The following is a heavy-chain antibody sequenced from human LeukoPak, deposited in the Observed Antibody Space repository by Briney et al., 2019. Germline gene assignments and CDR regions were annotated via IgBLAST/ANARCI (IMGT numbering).Heavy chain of an antibody. V-gene: IGHV3-23*01. CDR3: AKDLYSNYGPADY. CDR2: INGGGVNT. Sequence: GGSLRLSCAATGFTFSSYAMSWVRQAPGKGLEWVSTINGGGVNTHYADSVGGRFTISRDNSKNTLFLQMNSLRDEDTAVYYCAKDLYSNYGPADYWGQGNLVTVSS. J-gene: IGHJ4*02. D-gene: IGHD4-11*01. CDR1: GFTFSSYA.